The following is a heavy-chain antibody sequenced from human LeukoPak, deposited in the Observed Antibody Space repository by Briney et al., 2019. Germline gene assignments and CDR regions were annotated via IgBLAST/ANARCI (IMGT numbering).Heavy chain of an antibody. CDR2: FDPEDGET. J-gene: IGHJ6*03. CDR3: AIMGSLYGSGSFYYMDV. V-gene: IGHV1-24*01. Sequence: ASVKVSCKVSGYTLTELSMHWVRQAPGKGLEWMGGFDPEDGETIYAQKFQGRVTMTEDTSTDTAYMELSSLRSEDTAVYYCAIMGSLYGSGSFYYMDVWGKGTTVTVSS. D-gene: IGHD3-10*01. CDR1: GYTLTELS.